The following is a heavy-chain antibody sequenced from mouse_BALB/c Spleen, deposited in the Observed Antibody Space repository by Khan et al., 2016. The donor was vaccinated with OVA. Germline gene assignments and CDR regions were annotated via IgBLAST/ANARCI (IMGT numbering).Heavy chain of an antibody. CDR3: ARWARGY. CDR1: GFNIKDTY. V-gene: IGHV14-3*02. J-gene: IGHJ2*01. Sequence: VQLQQSGAELVKPGASVKLSCTASGFNIKDTYMHWVKQRPEQGLEWIGRIDPANGNTEFDPKFQGKATITADTSSNTAYLQLSSLTSDDTAVYYCARWARGYWGQGTTLTVSS. CDR2: IDPANGNT.